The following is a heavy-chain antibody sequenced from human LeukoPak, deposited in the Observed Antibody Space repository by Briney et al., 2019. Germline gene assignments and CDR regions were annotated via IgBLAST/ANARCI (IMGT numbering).Heavy chain of an antibody. D-gene: IGHD2-15*01. V-gene: IGHV4-61*02. CDR1: GGSISSGSYF. CDR2: IYTSGST. CDR3: ASDRIEVDAFDI. J-gene: IGHJ3*02. Sequence: SETLSLTCTVSGGSISSGSYFWSWIRQPAGKGLEWIGRIYTSGSTNYNPSLKSRVTISVDTSKNQFSLKLSSVTAADTAVYYCASDRIEVDAFDIWGQGTMVNVSS.